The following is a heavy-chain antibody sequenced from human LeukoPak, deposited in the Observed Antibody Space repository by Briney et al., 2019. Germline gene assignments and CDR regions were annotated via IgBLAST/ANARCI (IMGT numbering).Heavy chain of an antibody. Sequence: GGSLRLSCAASGFTFSSYSMNWVRQAPGKGLGWVSAISGSGGSTYYADSVKGRFTISRDNSKNTLYLQMNSLRAEDTAVYYCAKTKELLAGIFDSWGQGTLVTVSS. J-gene: IGHJ4*02. CDR3: AKTKELLAGIFDS. V-gene: IGHV3-23*01. CDR2: ISGSGGST. CDR1: GFTFSSYS. D-gene: IGHD1-7*01.